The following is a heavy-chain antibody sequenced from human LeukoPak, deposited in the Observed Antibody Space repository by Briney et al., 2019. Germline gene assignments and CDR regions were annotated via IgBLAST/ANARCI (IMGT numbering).Heavy chain of an antibody. CDR2: ISGSGGST. V-gene: IGHV3-23*01. J-gene: IGHJ4*02. D-gene: IGHD1-20*01. CDR3: AKGRGSYNWNPFDY. Sequence: PGRSLRLSCAASGFTFDDYAMHWVRQAPGKGLEWVSAISGSGGSTYYADSVKGRFTISRDNSKNTLYLQMNSLRAEDTAVYYCAKGRGSYNWNPFDYWGQGTLVTVSS. CDR1: GFTFDDYA.